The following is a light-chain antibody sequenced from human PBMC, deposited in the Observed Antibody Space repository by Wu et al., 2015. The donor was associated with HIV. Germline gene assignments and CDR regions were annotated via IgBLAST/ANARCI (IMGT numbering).Light chain of an antibody. CDR1: QSISSW. Sequence: DIQMTQSPSTLSASVGDRVTITCRASQSISSWLAWYQQKPGKGPNLLIYKASTLEGGVPSRFSGSGSGTEFTLTISSLQPDDFATXYCQQYSAYPLTFGGGTRVEIK. CDR2: KAS. V-gene: IGKV1-5*03. CDR3: QQYSAYPLT. J-gene: IGKJ4*01.